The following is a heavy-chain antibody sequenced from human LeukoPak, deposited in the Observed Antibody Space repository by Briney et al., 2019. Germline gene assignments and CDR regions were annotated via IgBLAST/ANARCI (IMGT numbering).Heavy chain of an antibody. J-gene: IGHJ5*02. CDR1: GYTFTSYD. V-gene: IGHV1-18*01. CDR2: ISAYNGNT. CDR3: ARVVVAATANWLDP. D-gene: IGHD1-26*01. Sequence: ASVKVSCKASGYTFTSYDISWVRQAPGQGLEWMGWISAYNGNTNYPQKLQGRVTMTTDTSTSTAYMELRSLKSDDTAVYYCARVVVAATANWLDPWGQGTLVTVSS.